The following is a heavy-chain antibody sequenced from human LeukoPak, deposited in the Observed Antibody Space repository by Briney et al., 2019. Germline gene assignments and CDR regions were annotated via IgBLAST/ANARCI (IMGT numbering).Heavy chain of an antibody. CDR1: GFTFSSYW. J-gene: IGHJ4*02. CDR3: ARWSSIKVAATENY. CDR2: IKLDVSET. V-gene: IGHV3-7*03. D-gene: IGHD6-19*01. Sequence: GGSLRLSCAASGFTFSSYWMTWVRQAPGKGLEWVANIKLDVSETYYVDSVRGRFTISRDNAKNSLYLHLNSLRAEDTALYRCARWSSIKVAATENYWGQGTLDTVSS.